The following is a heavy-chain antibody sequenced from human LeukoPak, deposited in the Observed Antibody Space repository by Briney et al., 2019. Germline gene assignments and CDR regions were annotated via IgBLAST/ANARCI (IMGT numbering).Heavy chain of an antibody. CDR3: ARRSGSSFFDY. D-gene: IGHD3-10*01. J-gene: IGHJ4*02. Sequence: GASVKVSCKASGYTFPGYYMHWVRQAPGQGLAYMGWIDPHSGDTNYAQKLQGRVNVTRDTSISTAFMEVKRLRSDDTAVYFCARRSGSSFFDYWGQGTLVTVSS. V-gene: IGHV1-2*02. CDR1: GYTFPGYY. CDR2: IDPHSGDT.